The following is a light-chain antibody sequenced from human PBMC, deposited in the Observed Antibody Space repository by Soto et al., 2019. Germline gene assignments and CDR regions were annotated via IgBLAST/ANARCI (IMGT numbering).Light chain of an antibody. V-gene: IGKV1-12*02. Sequence: DIQMTQSPSSVSASVGDRVTTTCRASQAISSWLAWYQQKPGRAPKLLIYASSSLQSGVPSRFSGSGSGTDFTLTISSLQPEDFATYYCQEANSFTFGGGTKVEIK. CDR3: QEANSFT. CDR2: ASS. J-gene: IGKJ4*01. CDR1: QAISSW.